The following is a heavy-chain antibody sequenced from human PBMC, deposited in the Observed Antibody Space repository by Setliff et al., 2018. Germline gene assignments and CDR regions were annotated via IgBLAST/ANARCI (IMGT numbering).Heavy chain of an antibody. CDR3: ARDHGTVPGVDYMDV. Sequence: PGGSLRLSCAASGFTFSDYYMSWIRQAPGKGLEWVSYISSSGSTIYYADSVKGRFTISRDDAKNSLYLQMNSLRAEDTAVYYCARDHGTVPGVDYMDVWGKGTTVTVSS. J-gene: IGHJ6*03. D-gene: IGHD1-1*01. V-gene: IGHV3-11*04. CDR2: ISSSGSTI. CDR1: GFTFSDYY.